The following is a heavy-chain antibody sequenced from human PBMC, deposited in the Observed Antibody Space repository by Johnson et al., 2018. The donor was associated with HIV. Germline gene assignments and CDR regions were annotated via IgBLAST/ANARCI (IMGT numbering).Heavy chain of an antibody. V-gene: IGHV3-11*04. CDR3: ARVWRNEGRHGFDI. CDR2: ISSTASTI. D-gene: IGHD1-1*01. J-gene: IGHJ3*02. Sequence: QVQLVESGGGLGKPGGSLRLSCAASGFTFTDYYMSWLRQAPGKGLEWVSYISSTASTIYYADSVKGRFTISRDNAKNSLYLQMNSLRAEDTAVYYCARVWRNEGRHGFDIWGQGTMVTVSS. CDR1: GFTFTDYY.